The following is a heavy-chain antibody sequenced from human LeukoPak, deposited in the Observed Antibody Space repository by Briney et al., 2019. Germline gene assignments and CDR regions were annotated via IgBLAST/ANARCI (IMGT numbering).Heavy chain of an antibody. D-gene: IGHD6-13*01. CDR2: ISAYNGNT. CDR1: GYTFTSYG. CDR3: ARGDDLRIAAAGTVGSFQH. Sequence: GASVKVSCKASGYTFTSYGISWVRQAPGQGLEWMGWISAYNGNTNYAQKLQGRVTMTTDTSTSTAYMELRSLRSDDTAVYYCARGDDLRIAAAGTVGSFQHWGQGTLVTVSS. V-gene: IGHV1-18*01. J-gene: IGHJ1*01.